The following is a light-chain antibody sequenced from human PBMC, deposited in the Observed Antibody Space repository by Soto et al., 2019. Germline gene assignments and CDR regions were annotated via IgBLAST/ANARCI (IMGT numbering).Light chain of an antibody. CDR2: GAS. V-gene: IGKV3-15*01. Sequence: EIVMTQSPVTLSVSPGERANLSCRASQSVGSNLVCYNQKPGQAPRVLIYGASTRATGIPARFSGSGSGTEFTLTISSLQSEDFAGYYCQQYNNWPRTFGQGTKVEI. CDR1: QSVGSN. J-gene: IGKJ1*01. CDR3: QQYNNWPRT.